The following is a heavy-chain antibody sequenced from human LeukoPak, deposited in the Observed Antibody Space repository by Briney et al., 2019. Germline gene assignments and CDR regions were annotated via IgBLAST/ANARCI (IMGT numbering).Heavy chain of an antibody. CDR2: IKPDGSEK. CDR3: ARRGYTFDY. J-gene: IGHJ4*02. Sequence: GGSLRLSCAASEFIFSNYWMSWVRRAPGKGLEWVANIKPDGSEKNYVDSVGGRFTISRDNAKSSVFLQMNSLRAEDTAVYYCARRGYTFDYWGLGTLVTVSS. V-gene: IGHV3-7*01. D-gene: IGHD5-24*01. CDR1: EFIFSNYW.